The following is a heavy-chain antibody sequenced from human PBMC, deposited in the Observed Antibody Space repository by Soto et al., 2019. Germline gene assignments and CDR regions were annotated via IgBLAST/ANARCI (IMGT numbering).Heavy chain of an antibody. J-gene: IGHJ5*02. D-gene: IGHD3-22*01. Sequence: QVQLVQSGAEVKKPGASVKVSCKASGYTFTSYDINWVRQATGQGVYWMGWMNPNSGNTGYAQKFQGRVTMTRNTSESTAHMELSSLRSEDTAVYYCARAFYDRNWFDPWGKGTLVRVSS. CDR2: MNPNSGNT. CDR1: GYTFTSYD. CDR3: ARAFYDRNWFDP. V-gene: IGHV1-8*01.